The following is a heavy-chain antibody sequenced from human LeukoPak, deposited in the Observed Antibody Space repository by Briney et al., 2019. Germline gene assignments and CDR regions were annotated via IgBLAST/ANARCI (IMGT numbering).Heavy chain of an antibody. D-gene: IGHD3-3*01. Sequence: PSETLSLTCNVSGDSINKYFWSWIRQPPGKGLQWIGYIYYSGTTKYNPSLKSRVAMSIDTSKNQFSLNLTSVSAADTAIYYCARERHDLWSAYHLHSWAQGTLVTVSS. CDR3: ARERHDLWSAYHLHS. CDR2: IYYSGTT. CDR1: GDSINKYF. V-gene: IGHV4-59*01. J-gene: IGHJ4*02.